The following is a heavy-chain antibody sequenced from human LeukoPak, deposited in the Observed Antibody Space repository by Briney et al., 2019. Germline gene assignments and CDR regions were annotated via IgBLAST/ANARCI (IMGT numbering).Heavy chain of an antibody. D-gene: IGHD3-9*01. J-gene: IGHJ4*02. V-gene: IGHV4-59*12. CDR3: ARFRSDLNQGYYDILTGYYKRGFDY. Sequence: SETLSLTCTVSGGSINSYYWSWIRQPPGKGLEWIGYISYSGSTNYNPSLKSRVTISVDTSKNQFSLKLSSVTAADTAVYYCARFRSDLNQGYYDILTGYYKRGFDYRGQGTLVTVSS. CDR2: ISYSGST. CDR1: GGSINSYY.